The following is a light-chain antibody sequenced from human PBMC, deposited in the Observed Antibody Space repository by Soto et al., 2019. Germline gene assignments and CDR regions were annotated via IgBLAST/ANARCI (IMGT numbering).Light chain of an antibody. CDR3: QQYTNTNNPWM. CDR1: QSVSIW. CDR2: KSS. V-gene: IGKV1-5*03. J-gene: IGKJ1*01. Sequence: DIQMTQSPSTLSASEGDRVTISCRASQSVSIWLAWYQQKPGRAPKLLIYKSSILESGVPSRFSGSGSGTEFTLIISGLQPDDSATYYCQQYTNTNNPWMFGQGTKVDIK.